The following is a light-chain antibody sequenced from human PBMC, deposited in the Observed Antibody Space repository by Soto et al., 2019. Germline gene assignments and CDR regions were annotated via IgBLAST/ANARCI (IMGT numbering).Light chain of an antibody. V-gene: IGLV2-14*01. J-gene: IGLJ1*01. CDR3: SSYSSTTLV. CDR2: EVR. Sequence: QSALTQPASVSGSPGQSITISCTGTSSDVGGHDYVSWYQQHPGKAPKLIIYEVRNRPSGVSNRFSGSKSGNTASLTISGLQAEDKADYYCSSYSSTTLVFGTGTKVTVL. CDR1: SSDVGGHDY.